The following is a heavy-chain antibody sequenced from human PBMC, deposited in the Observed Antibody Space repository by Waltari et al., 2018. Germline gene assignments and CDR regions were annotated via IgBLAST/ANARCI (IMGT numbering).Heavy chain of an antibody. Sequence: QVQLVQSGAEVKKPGASVTVSCKVSGETLTEVSIHWVRQAPGKGLEWMGGFDPEDNEVIYQQKFQGRVAMTEDRSADTAFMELRSLSSEDTAIYYCTTAREATYPEVAFDVWGQGTELSVSS. CDR3: TTAREATYPEVAFDV. V-gene: IGHV1-24*01. D-gene: IGHD2-2*02. CDR2: FDPEDNEV. CDR1: GETLTEVS. J-gene: IGHJ3*01.